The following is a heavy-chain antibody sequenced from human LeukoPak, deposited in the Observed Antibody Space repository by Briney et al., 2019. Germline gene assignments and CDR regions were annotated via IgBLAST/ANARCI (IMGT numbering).Heavy chain of an antibody. CDR1: GFTFSSYA. V-gene: IGHV3-23*01. CDR2: ISGSGANP. J-gene: IGHJ2*01. CDR3: AKLAYCGGDCYNWYFDL. D-gene: IGHD2-21*02. Sequence: GGSLRLSCAASGFTFSSYAMGWVRQAPGKGLEWVSAISGSGANPYYADSVKGRFTISRDNSKNTLYLQMNSLRAEDTAVYYCAKLAYCGGDCYNWYFDLWGRGTLVTVSS.